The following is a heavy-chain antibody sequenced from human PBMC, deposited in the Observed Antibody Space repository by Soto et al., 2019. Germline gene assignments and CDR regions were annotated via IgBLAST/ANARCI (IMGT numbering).Heavy chain of an antibody. CDR3: ARDNGGSGYLDY. J-gene: IGHJ4*02. V-gene: IGHV1-2*02. D-gene: IGHD3-22*01. Sequence: ASVKVSCKASGYTFTGYYMHWVRQAPGQGLEWMGWINPNSGGTNYAQKFQGRVTMTRDTSISTAYMELSRLRSDDTAVYYRARDNGGSGYLDYWGQGTLVTVSS. CDR2: INPNSGGT. CDR1: GYTFTGYY.